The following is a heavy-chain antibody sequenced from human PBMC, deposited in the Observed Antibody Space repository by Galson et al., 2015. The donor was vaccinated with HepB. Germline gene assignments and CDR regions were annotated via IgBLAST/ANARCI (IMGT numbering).Heavy chain of an antibody. Sequence: SETLSLTCTVSGGSISTSTYYWGWIRQPPGKGLEWIGSIYYSGSTYYNPSLKSRVTISEDTSKNHFSLILSSVTAADTAVYYCARRRSGKGFDPWGQGTLVTVSS. V-gene: IGHV4-39*02. CDR1: GGSISTSTYY. CDR2: IYYSGST. J-gene: IGHJ5*02. CDR3: ARRRSGKGFDP. D-gene: IGHD1-14*01.